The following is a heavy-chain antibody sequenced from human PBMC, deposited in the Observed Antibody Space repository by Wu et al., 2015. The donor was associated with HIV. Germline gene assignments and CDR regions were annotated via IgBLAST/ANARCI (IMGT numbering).Heavy chain of an antibody. CDR2: IIPIFGTA. V-gene: IGHV1-69*05. J-gene: IGHJ6*04. CDR1: GGTFSSYA. D-gene: IGHD6-13*01. Sequence: QVQLVQSGAEVKKPGSSVKVSCKASGGTFSSYAISWVRQAPGQGLEWMGGIIPIFGTANYAQKFQGRVTITTDESTSTAYMELSSLRSEDTAVYYCARAGTPDLYYYYYGMDVWGQRDHGHRLL. CDR3: ARAGTPDLYYYYYGMDV.